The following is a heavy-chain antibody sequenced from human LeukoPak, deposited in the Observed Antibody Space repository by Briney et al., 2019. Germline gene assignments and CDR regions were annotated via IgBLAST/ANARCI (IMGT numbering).Heavy chain of an antibody. CDR1: GFTFSSYW. D-gene: IGHD2-15*01. V-gene: IGHV3-7*01. J-gene: IGHJ4*02. CDR3: ARVADCSGGSCYSGVVYFDY. Sequence: GGSLRLSCAASGFTFSSYWMSWVRQAPGKGLEWVANIKQDGSEKYYVDSVKGRFTVSRDNAKNSLYLQMNSLRAEDTAVYYCARVADCSGGSCYSGVVYFDYWGQGTLVTVSS. CDR2: IKQDGSEK.